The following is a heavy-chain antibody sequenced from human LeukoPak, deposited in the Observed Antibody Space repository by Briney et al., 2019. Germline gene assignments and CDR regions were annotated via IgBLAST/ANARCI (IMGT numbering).Heavy chain of an antibody. V-gene: IGHV3-11*01. CDR2: ISSSGSTI. Sequence: GGSLRLSCAASGFTFSDYYMSWIRQAPGKGLEWVSYISSSGSTIYYADSVKGRFTISRDNAKNSLYLQMNSLRAEDTAVYYCAGVDYTWRAPSYYYYYMDVWGKGTTVTVSS. CDR3: AGVDYTWRAPSYYYYYMDV. D-gene: IGHD4-11*01. CDR1: GFTFSDYY. J-gene: IGHJ6*03.